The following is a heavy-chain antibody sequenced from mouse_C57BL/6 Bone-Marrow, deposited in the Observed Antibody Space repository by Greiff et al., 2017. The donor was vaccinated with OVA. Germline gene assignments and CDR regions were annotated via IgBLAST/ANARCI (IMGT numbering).Heavy chain of an antibody. CDR2: IYPGSVNT. V-gene: IGHV1-66*01. D-gene: IGHD2-5*01. CDR3: ARSNYGGLAMDY. J-gene: IGHJ4*01. Sequence: QVQLKESGPELVKPGASVKISCKASGYSFTIYYIHWVKQRPGQGLEWIGWIYPGSVNTMYNEKFKGKATLTADTSSSTAYMQLSSLTSEDSAVYYCARSNYGGLAMDYWGQGTSVTVSS. CDR1: GYSFTIYY.